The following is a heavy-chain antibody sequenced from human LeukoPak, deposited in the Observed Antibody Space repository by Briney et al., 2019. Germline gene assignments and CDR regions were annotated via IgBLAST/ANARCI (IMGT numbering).Heavy chain of an antibody. V-gene: IGHV4-61*02. J-gene: IGHJ4*02. CDR3: ARDGPAAIWH. D-gene: IGHD2-2*02. CDR2: IYTSGST. CDR1: GGSISSGSYY. Sequence: KASETLSLTCTVSGGSISSGSYYWSWIRQPAGKGLEWSGRIYTSGSTNYNPSLKSRVTISVDTSKNQFSLKLSSVTAADTAVYYCARDGPAAIWHWGQGTLVTVSS.